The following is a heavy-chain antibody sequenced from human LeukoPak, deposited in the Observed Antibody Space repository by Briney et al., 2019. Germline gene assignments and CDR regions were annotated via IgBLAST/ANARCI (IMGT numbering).Heavy chain of an antibody. CDR2: IYSGGST. CDR1: GFTVSTHY. CDR3: ARLPNY. V-gene: IGHV3-66*02. Sequence: GGSLRLSCAASGFTVSTHYMTWVRQAPGQGLEWVSVIYSGGSTYYADCVTGRFTISRDNYKNTLYLQMNSLRSEDTAVYYCARLPNYWGQGTLVTVSS. J-gene: IGHJ4*02.